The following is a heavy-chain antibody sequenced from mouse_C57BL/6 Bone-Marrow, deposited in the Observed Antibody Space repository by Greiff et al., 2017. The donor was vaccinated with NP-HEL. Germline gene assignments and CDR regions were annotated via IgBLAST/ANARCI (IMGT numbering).Heavy chain of an antibody. CDR2: IYPGSGNT. J-gene: IGHJ1*03. D-gene: IGHD2-12*01. CDR3: ARNSYWYFDV. V-gene: IGHV1-76*01. Sequence: QVHVKQSGAELVRPGASVKLSCKASGYTFTDYYINWVKQRPGQGLEWIARIYPGSGNTYYNEKFKGKATLTAEKSSSTAYMQLSSLTSEDSAVYFCARNSYWYFDVWGTGTTVTVSS. CDR1: GYTFTDYY.